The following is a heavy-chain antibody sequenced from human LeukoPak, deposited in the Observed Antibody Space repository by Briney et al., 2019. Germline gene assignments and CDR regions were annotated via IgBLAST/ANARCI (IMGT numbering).Heavy chain of an antibody. CDR1: GFTFSSYW. J-gene: IGHJ4*02. V-gene: IGHV3-7*01. D-gene: IGHD6-6*01. CDR2: IKQDGSEK. CDR3: ARGLSGYSSSLGY. Sequence: GGSLRLSCAASGFTFSSYWMGWVRQAPGKGLEWVANIKQDGSEKYYVDSVKGRFTISRDNAKNSLYLQMNSLRAEDTAVYYCARGLSGYSSSLGYWGQGTLVTVSS.